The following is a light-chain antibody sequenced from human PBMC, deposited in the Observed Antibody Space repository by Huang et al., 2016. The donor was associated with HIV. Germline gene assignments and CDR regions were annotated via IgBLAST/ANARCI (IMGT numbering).Light chain of an antibody. CDR3: QQRSSWPPT. CDR2: YAS. CDR1: QSVSSH. Sequence: EIVLTQSPATLSLSPGERATLSCRASQSVSSHLAWYQQRPGHAPRLLIYYASTRATGVPGRLSGSGSGTDFTLTIGSLEPDDFAVYYCQQRSSWPPTFGQGTKLEIK. J-gene: IGKJ2*01. V-gene: IGKV3-11*01.